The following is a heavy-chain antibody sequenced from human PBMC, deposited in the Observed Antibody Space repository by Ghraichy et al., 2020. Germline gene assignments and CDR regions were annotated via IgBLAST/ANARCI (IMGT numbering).Heavy chain of an antibody. J-gene: IGHJ4*02. CDR2: IYYSGST. D-gene: IGHD3-22*01. CDR1: GGSISSSSYY. Sequence: SETLSLTCTVSGGSISSSSYYWGWIRQPPGKGLEWIGSIYYSGSTYYNPSLKSRVTISVDTSKNQFSLKLSSVTAADTAVYYCARHAKNIYDSSGGGFDYWGQGTLVTVSS. CDR3: ARHAKNIYDSSGGGFDY. V-gene: IGHV4-39*01.